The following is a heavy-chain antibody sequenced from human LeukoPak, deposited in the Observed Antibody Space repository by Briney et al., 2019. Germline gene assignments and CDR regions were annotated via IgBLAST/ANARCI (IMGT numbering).Heavy chain of an antibody. V-gene: IGHV4-59*13. CDR3: AGGNFYNSGGHPWHFHY. J-gene: IGHJ4*02. D-gene: IGHD3-22*01. Sequence: SETLSLTCTVAGVSITSYYWGWIRQPPGKGLEWIGYIYYSETNYNSSLKSRVTILEDTSKNQFSLHLTSVTAADTAVYYCAGGNFYNSGGHPWHFHYWGQGILVTVSS. CDR2: IYYSET. CDR1: GVSITSYY.